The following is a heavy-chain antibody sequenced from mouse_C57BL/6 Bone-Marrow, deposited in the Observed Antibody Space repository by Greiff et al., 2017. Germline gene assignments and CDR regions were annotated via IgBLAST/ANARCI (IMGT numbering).Heavy chain of an antibody. D-gene: IGHD2-4*01. J-gene: IGHJ3*01. Sequence: QVQLQQPGAELVRPGTSVKMSCKASGYTFTNYWIGWAKQRPGHGLEWIGDIYPGGGYTNYNEKFKGKATLTADKSSSTAYMQFSSLTSEDSAIYYCARGDYDGRSSWFAYWGQGTLVTVSA. CDR3: ARGDYDGRSSWFAY. CDR2: IYPGGGYT. CDR1: GYTFTNYW. V-gene: IGHV1-63*01.